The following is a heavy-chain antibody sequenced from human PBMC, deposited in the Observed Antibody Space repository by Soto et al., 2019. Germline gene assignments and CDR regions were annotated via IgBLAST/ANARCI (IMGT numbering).Heavy chain of an antibody. D-gene: IGHD4-17*01. V-gene: IGHV3-7*03. CDR2: LATDGSRK. Sequence: PGGSLRLSCATSGFNFTTYWMYWVRQAPGKGLEWVANLATDGSRKNYVESVKGRFIIPRDNAKNSLFLQMNSLRAEDTAVDDCGKVPLDGNYANGVDVWGQGTTVNVSS. CDR3: GKVPLDGNYANGVDV. J-gene: IGHJ6*02. CDR1: GFNFTTYW.